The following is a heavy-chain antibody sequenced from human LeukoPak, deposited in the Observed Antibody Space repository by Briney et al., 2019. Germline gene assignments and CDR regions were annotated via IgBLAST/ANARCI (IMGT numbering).Heavy chain of an antibody. CDR2: ISGSGGST. J-gene: IGHJ4*02. CDR3: AKTTIFGVVILRAGFDY. V-gene: IGHV3-23*01. Sequence: GGSLRLSCAASGFTFSSYAMSWVRQAPGKGLEWVSAISGSGGSTYYADSVKGRFTISRDNSKNTLYLQMNSLRAEDTAVYYCAKTTIFGVVILRAGFDYWGQGTLVTVPS. CDR1: GFTFSSYA. D-gene: IGHD3-3*01.